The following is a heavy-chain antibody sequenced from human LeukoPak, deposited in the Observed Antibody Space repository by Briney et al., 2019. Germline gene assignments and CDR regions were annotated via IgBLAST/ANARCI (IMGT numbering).Heavy chain of an antibody. Sequence: GGSLRLSCAASGFTFSSYWMHWVRQAPGKGLEWVAIIWYDGSNKYYGDSVKGRFTISRDNSKNTLYLQMNSLRAEDTAVYYCARDWQLMPDYWSQGTLVTVSS. D-gene: IGHD2-2*01. CDR3: ARDWQLMPDY. CDR2: IWYDGSNK. V-gene: IGHV3-33*08. CDR1: GFTFSSYW. J-gene: IGHJ4*02.